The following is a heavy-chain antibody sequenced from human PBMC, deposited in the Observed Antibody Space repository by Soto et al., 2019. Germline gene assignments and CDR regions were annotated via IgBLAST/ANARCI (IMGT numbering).Heavy chain of an antibody. CDR3: ARGIVVVTATYVQH. D-gene: IGHD2-21*02. Sequence: EVQLVESGGGLVQPGGSLRLSCAASGFTFSSYAMHWVRQAPGKGLEYVSAISSNGGSTHYANSVKGRFTISRDNSKNTLYLQMGSLRAEDMAVYYCARGIVVVTATYVQHWGQGTLVTVSS. CDR1: GFTFSSYA. J-gene: IGHJ1*01. V-gene: IGHV3-64*01. CDR2: ISSNGGST.